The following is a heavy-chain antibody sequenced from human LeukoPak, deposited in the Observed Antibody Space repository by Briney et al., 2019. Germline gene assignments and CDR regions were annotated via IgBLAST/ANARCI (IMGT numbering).Heavy chain of an antibody. CDR1: GFTFSTYW. J-gene: IGHJ4*02. D-gene: IGHD3-3*01. Sequence: PGGSLRLSCAAFGFTFSTYWMTWVRQAPGKGLEWVANIEHYGNDKYYLDSLKGRFTISRDNTRNSLYLQMDSLRAEDTALYYCAKVGVAKKPYYFDYWGQGTLVTVSS. CDR2: IEHYGNDK. V-gene: IGHV3-7*05. CDR3: AKVGVAKKPYYFDY.